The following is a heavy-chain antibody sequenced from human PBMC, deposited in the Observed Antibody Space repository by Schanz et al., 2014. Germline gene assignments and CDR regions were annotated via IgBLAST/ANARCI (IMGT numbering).Heavy chain of an antibody. V-gene: IGHV4-31*03. J-gene: IGHJ5*02. Sequence: QVQLQESGPGLVEPSQTLSLTCTVSGDSISSAYWSWIRQHPGKGLEWIGFIYYRGNTYYNPSRKSRVSISLDTSKTQFFLSLSSLAAADTAGYYCARVPEPGWFDPWGQGTLVTVSS. CDR2: IYYRGNT. D-gene: IGHD1-26*01. CDR1: GDSISSAY. CDR3: ARVPEPGWFDP.